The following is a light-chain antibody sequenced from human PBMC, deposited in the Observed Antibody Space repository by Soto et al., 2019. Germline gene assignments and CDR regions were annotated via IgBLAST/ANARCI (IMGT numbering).Light chain of an antibody. CDR3: LQDYNYPRT. Sequence: IQITHSPSSLSASVVDRVTMTFRASQGIRKDLAWYQQKPGKAPNLLIYATSSLQSGVPSSFSGSGSGRDFTLTISSLQPEDFATYYCLQDYNYPRTFGQGTKVDIK. CDR2: ATS. V-gene: IGKV1-6*02. J-gene: IGKJ1*01. CDR1: QGIRKD.